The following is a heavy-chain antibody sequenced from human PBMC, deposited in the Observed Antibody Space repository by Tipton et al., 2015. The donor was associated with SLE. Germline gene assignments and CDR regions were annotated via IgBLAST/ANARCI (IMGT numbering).Heavy chain of an antibody. Sequence: TLSLTCTVSGGSIISNYWSWVRQPPGKGLEWIGYGYNSGTSHYNPSLKSRVTISVDTSKNQFSLKLSSVTAADTAVYYCARDQTTVVTRGYYYYSKGVWGKGTTVTVSS. CDR2: GYNSGTS. CDR1: GGSIISNY. D-gene: IGHD4-23*01. J-gene: IGHJ6*03. CDR3: ARDQTTVVTRGYYYYSKGV. V-gene: IGHV4-59*01.